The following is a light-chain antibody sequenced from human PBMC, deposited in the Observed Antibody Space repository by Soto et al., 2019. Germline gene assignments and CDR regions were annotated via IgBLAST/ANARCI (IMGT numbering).Light chain of an antibody. V-gene: IGKV3-20*01. CDR3: QQYGSSPT. CDR2: GAS. CDR1: QSVSSSY. Sequence: EIVLTQSPGTLSLSPGERATLSCRASQSVSSSYLACYQQKPGQAPMLLIYGASSRATGIPDRFSGSWSGTDFTLTISRLEPEEFALYDCQQYGSSPTYGGGTKVEIK. J-gene: IGKJ4*01.